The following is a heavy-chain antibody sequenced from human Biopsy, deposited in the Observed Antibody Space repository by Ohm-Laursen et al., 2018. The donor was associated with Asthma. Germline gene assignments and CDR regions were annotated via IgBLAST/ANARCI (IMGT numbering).Heavy chain of an antibody. CDR1: GASIKTDDHY. V-gene: IGHV4-30-4*01. CDR3: ARASVAASSNWFDP. CDR2: IHYSGST. J-gene: IGHJ5*02. Sequence: TLSLTCAVSGASIKTDDHYWSWLRQPPGKGLEWFGFIHYSGSTSYNPSLKGGVTISVDTSKNQFSLRLSSVTAADTAVYYCARASVAASSNWFDPWGQGTLVTVSS. D-gene: IGHD6-19*01.